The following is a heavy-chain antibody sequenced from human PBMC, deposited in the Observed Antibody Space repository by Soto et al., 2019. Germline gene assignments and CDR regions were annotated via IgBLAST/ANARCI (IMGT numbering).Heavy chain of an antibody. V-gene: IGHV5-10-1*01. J-gene: IGHJ4*02. Sequence: PGESLKISCKGSGYSFTSYWISWVRQMPGKGLEWMGRIDPSDSYTNYSPSFQGHVTISADKSISTAYLQWSSLKASDTAMYYCARPSHRTGTSDYFDYWGQGTLVTVSS. CDR3: ARPSHRTGTSDYFDY. D-gene: IGHD1-1*01. CDR2: IDPSDSYT. CDR1: GYSFTSYW.